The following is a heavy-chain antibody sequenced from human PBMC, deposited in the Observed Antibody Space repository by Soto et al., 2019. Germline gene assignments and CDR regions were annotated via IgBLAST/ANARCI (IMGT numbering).Heavy chain of an antibody. Sequence: ASVKVSCKASGYTFTSYAMHWVRQAPGQRLEWMGWINAGNGNTKYSQKFQGRVTITRDTSASTAYMELSSLRSEDTAVYYCARDPGLLWFGELNYWGQGTLVTSPQ. CDR2: INAGNGNT. CDR3: ARDPGLLWFGELNY. D-gene: IGHD3-10*01. V-gene: IGHV1-3*01. J-gene: IGHJ4*02. CDR1: GYTFTSYA.